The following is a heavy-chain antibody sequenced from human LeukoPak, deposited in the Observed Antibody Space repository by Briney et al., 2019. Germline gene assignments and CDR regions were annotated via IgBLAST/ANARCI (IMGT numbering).Heavy chain of an antibody. CDR1: GFTFSSYA. J-gene: IGHJ5*02. D-gene: IGHD2-2*01. Sequence: PGGSLRLSCAASGFTFSSYAMSWVRQAPGKGLEWVSAISGSGGSTYYADSVKGRFTISRDNSKNTLYLQMNSLRAEDTAVYYCAKGRWYCSSTSCSIFDPWGQGTLVTVSS. V-gene: IGHV3-23*01. CDR2: ISGSGGST. CDR3: AKGRWYCSSTSCSIFDP.